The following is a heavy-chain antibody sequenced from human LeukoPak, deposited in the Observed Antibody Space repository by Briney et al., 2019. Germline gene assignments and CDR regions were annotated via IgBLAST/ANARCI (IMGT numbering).Heavy chain of an antibody. CDR3: ARTIRKVVSGSPGNYYYMDV. CDR1: GFSLNTGGMG. CDR2: VDWDEEK. D-gene: IGHD2/OR15-2a*01. Sequence: SGPTLVNPTQTLTLTCTFSGFSLNTGGMGVSWIRQPPGKALEWLARVDWDEEKLFSTSLKARLTISKDTTRNQVVLTVTNMDPVDTATYFCARTIRKVVSGSPGNYYYMDVWGKGTTVTVS. J-gene: IGHJ6*03. V-gene: IGHV2-70*04.